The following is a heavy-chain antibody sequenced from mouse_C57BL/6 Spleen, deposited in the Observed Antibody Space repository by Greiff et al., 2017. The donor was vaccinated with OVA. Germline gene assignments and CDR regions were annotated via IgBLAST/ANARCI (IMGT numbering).Heavy chain of an antibody. CDR1: GYTFTEEE. J-gene: IGHJ3*01. CDR2: IDTETGDT. D-gene: IGHD2-4*01. CDR3: TRYDYDAGAWFAY. Sequence: QVQLQQSGAELVRPGASVTLSCKASGYTFTEEERKGVKKKPVHGVEENEYIDTETGDTAYNQKFKGKAILTADKSSSTAYMELRSLTSEDSAVYYCTRYDYDAGAWFAYWGQGTLVTVSA. V-gene: IGHV1-15*01.